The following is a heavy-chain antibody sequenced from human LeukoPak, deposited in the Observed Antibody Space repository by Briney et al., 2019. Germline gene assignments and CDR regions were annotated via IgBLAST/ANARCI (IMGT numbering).Heavy chain of an antibody. CDR3: AREGRRWLLRGGGYYMDV. CDR1: GFTFSSYE. CDR2: ISSSGSTI. Sequence: SGGSLRLSCAASGFTFSSYEMNWVRQAPGKGLEWVSYISSSGSTIYYADSVKGRFTISRDNAKNSLYLQMNSLRAEDTAVYYCAREGRRWLLRGGGYYMDVWGKGTTVTISS. V-gene: IGHV3-48*03. D-gene: IGHD5-12*01. J-gene: IGHJ6*03.